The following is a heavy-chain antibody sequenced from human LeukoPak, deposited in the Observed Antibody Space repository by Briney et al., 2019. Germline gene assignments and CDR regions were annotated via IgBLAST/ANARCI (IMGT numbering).Heavy chain of an antibody. CDR2: IYYSGST. Sequence: ASETLSLTCTVSGGSISSSYYYWGWIRQPPGKGLELIGSIYYSGSTYYNPSLKSRVTMSVDTSKNQFSLKLSSVTAADTAVYYCAKVDTAMVDWGQGTLVTVSS. V-gene: IGHV4-39*01. J-gene: IGHJ4*02. CDR3: AKVDTAMVD. D-gene: IGHD5-18*01. CDR1: GGSISSSYYY.